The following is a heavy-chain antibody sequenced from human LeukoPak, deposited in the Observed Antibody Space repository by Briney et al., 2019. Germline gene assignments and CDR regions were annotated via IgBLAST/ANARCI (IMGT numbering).Heavy chain of an antibody. Sequence: GGSLRLSCAASGFTFSSYSMNWVRQAPGKGLEWVSYISSSSSTIYYADSVKGRFTISRDNAKNSLYLQMNSLRAEDTAVYYCAREPSVRGVSIVDYWGQGTLVTVSS. V-gene: IGHV3-48*04. D-gene: IGHD3-10*01. CDR3: AREPSVRGVSIVDY. CDR2: ISSSSSTI. J-gene: IGHJ4*02. CDR1: GFTFSSYS.